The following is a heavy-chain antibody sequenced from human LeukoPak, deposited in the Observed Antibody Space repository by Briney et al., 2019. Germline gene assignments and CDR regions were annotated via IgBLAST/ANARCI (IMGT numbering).Heavy chain of an antibody. CDR1: GGSISSYY. V-gene: IGHV4-59*01. CDR3: ARVLQQLVINNWFDP. J-gene: IGHJ5*02. D-gene: IGHD6-13*01. Sequence: SETLSLTCTVSGGSISSYYWSWIRQPPGKGLEWIGYIYYSGSTNYNPSLKSRVTISVDTSKNQFSLKLSSVTAADTAVYYCARVLQQLVINNWFDPWAKGTLVTVSS. CDR2: IYYSGST.